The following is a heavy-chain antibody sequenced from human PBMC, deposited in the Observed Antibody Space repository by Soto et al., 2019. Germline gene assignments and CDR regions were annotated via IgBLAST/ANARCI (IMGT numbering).Heavy chain of an antibody. CDR1: GGTFSSYA. J-gene: IGHJ6*02. D-gene: IGHD3-10*01. Sequence: SVKGSCKASGGTFSSYAISWVRQAPGQGLEWMGGIIPIFGTANYAQKFQGRVTITADESTSTAYMELSSLRSEDTAVYYCARRGYGTMVRGVGYYYGMDVWGQGTTVTVSS. CDR2: IIPIFGTA. CDR3: ARRGYGTMVRGVGYYYGMDV. V-gene: IGHV1-69*13.